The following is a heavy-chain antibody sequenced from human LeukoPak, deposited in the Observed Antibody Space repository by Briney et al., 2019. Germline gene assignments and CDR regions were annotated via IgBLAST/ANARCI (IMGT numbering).Heavy chain of an antibody. V-gene: IGHV4-39*01. Sequence: SETLSLTCTVSGGSISSSSYYWGWIRQPPGKGLEWIGSIYYSGSTNYNPSLKSRVTISVDTSKNQSSLKLSSVAAADTAVYYCARGTTYFYGSGSYRSALDIWGQGTMVTVSS. D-gene: IGHD3-10*01. CDR3: ARGTTYFYGSGSYRSALDI. J-gene: IGHJ3*02. CDR1: GGSISSSSYY. CDR2: IYYSGST.